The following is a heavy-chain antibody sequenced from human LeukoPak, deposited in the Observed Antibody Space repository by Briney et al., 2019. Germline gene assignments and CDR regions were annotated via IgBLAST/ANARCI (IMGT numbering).Heavy chain of an antibody. CDR1: GFTFSGSA. CDR2: IGNKVSNYAT. D-gene: IGHD3-3*01. Sequence: PGGSLKLSCAASGFTFSGSAMHWVRQASGKGLEWVGHIGNKVSNYATEYAASLRGRFTISRDDSKDTAYLQVNSLKTEDTAVYYCAGNYDSWTGLNYWGQRTLVTVSS. J-gene: IGHJ4*02. V-gene: IGHV3-73*01. CDR3: AGNYDSWTGLNY.